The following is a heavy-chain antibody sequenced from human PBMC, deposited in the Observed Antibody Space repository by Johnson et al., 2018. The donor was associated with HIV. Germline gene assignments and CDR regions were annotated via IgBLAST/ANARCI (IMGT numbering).Heavy chain of an antibody. Sequence: VQLVESGGGLIQPGGSLRLSCAASGFIFSDYYMSWIRQAPGKGLEWVSYISSSGSTIYYADYVKGRLTISRDTGKNSLYLQMNSLRAEDTAVYYCARGGGNWGWDAFDFWGQGTMVTVSS. J-gene: IGHJ3*01. V-gene: IGHV3-11*04. CDR2: ISSSGSTI. CDR3: ARGGGNWGWDAFDF. CDR1: GFIFSDYY. D-gene: IGHD7-27*01.